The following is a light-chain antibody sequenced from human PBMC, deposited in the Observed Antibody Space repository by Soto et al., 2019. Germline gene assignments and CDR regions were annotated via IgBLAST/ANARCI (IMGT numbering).Light chain of an antibody. V-gene: IGLV1-44*01. CDR3: AAWDDSLTAWV. Sequence: QPVLTQPSSASGTPGQRVTISCSGGSSNIGRNTVDWFQHLPGTAPKRLIYRAYLRPSGVPDRFSGSKSGTSASLAISGLQSTDEGHYYCAAWDDSLTAWVFGGGTKLTVL. J-gene: IGLJ3*02. CDR1: SSNIGRNT. CDR2: RAY.